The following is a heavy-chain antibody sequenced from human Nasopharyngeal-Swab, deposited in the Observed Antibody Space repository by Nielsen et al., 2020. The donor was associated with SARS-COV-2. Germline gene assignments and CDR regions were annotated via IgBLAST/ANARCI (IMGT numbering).Heavy chain of an antibody. J-gene: IGHJ6*03. D-gene: IGHD3-3*01. CDR1: GYTFTSYD. CDR2: MNPNSGNT. Sequence: ASVKVSCKASGYTFTSYDINWVRQATGQGLEWMGWMNPNSGNTGHAQKFQGRVTMTRNTSISTAYMELSSLRSEDTAVYYCATTHKSTYYDFWSGYSNSYYYYMDVWGKGTTVTVSS. CDR3: ATTHKSTYYDFWSGYSNSYYYYMDV. V-gene: IGHV1-8*01.